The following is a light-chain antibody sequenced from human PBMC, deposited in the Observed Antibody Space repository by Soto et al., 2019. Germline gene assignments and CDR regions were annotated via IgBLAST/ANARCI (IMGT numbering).Light chain of an antibody. J-gene: IGLJ7*01. CDR2: DVS. V-gene: IGLV2-14*03. CDR1: SSDVGGYNY. CDR3: TYFRGVNSRP. Sequence: QSALTQPASVSGSPGQSITISCSGTSSDVGGYNYVSWYQQHPGKAPKLMIFDVSNRPSGVSNRFSGSKSGNTASLTISSLRAGEGGVSYCTYFRGVNSRPFGGGPQLTVL.